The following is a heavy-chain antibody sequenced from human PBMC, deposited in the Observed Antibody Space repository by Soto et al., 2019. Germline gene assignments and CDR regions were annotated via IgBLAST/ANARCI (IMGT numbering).Heavy chain of an antibody. CDR2: IGGYNGNT. Sequence: VQSGGEVKKPGASVKVSCKASGYTFSNNGFTWVRQAPGQGLEWMGWIGGYNGNTNYAPKFQGRVTMTADTSTSTAHMELRGLRSDDTAVYYCETAIAATGPADSWGQGTLVTVSS. CDR3: ETAIAATGPADS. V-gene: IGHV1-18*01. J-gene: IGHJ4*02. CDR1: GYTFSNNG. D-gene: IGHD6-13*01.